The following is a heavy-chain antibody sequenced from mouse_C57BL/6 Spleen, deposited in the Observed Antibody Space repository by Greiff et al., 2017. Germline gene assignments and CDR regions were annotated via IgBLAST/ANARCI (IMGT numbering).Heavy chain of an antibody. CDR1: GYTFTSYW. CDR2: IDPSDSET. V-gene: IGHV1-52*01. Sequence: QVQLQQPGAELVRPGSSVKLSCKASGYTFTSYWMHWVKQRPIQGLEWIGNIDPSDSETHYNQKFKDKATLTVDKSSSTAYMQLSSLTSEDSAVYYCARVNYGGAMDYWGQGTSVNVSS. CDR3: ARVNYGGAMDY. D-gene: IGHD1-1*01. J-gene: IGHJ4*01.